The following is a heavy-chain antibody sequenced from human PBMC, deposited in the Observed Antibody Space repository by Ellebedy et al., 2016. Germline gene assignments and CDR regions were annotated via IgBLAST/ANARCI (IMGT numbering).Heavy chain of an antibody. V-gene: IGHV3-21*01. D-gene: IGHD3-22*01. CDR2: ISSSSSYI. CDR1: GFTFSSYS. CDR3: ARDLDDSSGYYYPMIDY. J-gene: IGHJ4*02. Sequence: GGSLRLSCAASGFTFSSYSMNWVRQAPGKGLEWVSSISSSSSYIYYADSVKGRFTISRDNAKNSLYLQMSSLRAEDTAVYYCARDLDDSSGYYYPMIDYWGQGTLVTVSS.